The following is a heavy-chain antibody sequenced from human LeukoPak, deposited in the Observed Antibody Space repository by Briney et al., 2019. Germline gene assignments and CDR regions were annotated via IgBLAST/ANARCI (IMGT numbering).Heavy chain of an antibody. CDR3: AELGITMIGGV. Sequence: GGSLRLSCAASGFSVSSNYMSWVRQAPGKGLEWVSIIYSGGNTYYADSVKGRFTVSRDNSKNTLYLQMNSLRAEDTAVYYCAELGITMIGGVWGKGTTVTISS. CDR1: GFSVSSNY. CDR2: IYSGGNT. J-gene: IGHJ6*04. V-gene: IGHV3-66*01. D-gene: IGHD3-10*02.